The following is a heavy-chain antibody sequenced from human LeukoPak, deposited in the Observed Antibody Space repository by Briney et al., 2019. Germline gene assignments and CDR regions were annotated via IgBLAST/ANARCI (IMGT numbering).Heavy chain of an antibody. V-gene: IGHV3-74*01. D-gene: IGHD1-1*01. Sequence: GGSLRLSCAASGFTFSTYWMHWVRQAPGKGLVWVSRTNADGSSTSYADSVKGRFTISRDNAKNTMYLQMNSLRADDTAVYYCARGGLEPVDYWGQGTLVTVSS. J-gene: IGHJ4*02. CDR3: ARGGLEPVDY. CDR2: TNADGSST. CDR1: GFTFSTYW.